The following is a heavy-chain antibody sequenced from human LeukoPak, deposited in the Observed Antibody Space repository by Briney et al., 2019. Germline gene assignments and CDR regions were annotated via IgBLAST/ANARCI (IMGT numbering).Heavy chain of an antibody. CDR3: ARSEDDSSGYYSFDY. J-gene: IGHJ4*02. V-gene: IGHV1-69*06. Sequence: SVKVSCKASGGTFSSYAISWVRQAPGQGLEWMGGIIPIFGTANYAQKFQGRVTITADKSTSTAYMELSSLRSEDTAVYYCARSEDDSSGYYSFDYWGQGTLVTVSS. CDR2: IIPIFGTA. D-gene: IGHD3-22*01. CDR1: GGTFSSYA.